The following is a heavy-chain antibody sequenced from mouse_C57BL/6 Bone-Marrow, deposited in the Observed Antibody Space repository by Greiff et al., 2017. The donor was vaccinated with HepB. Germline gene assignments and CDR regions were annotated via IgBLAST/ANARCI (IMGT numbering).Heavy chain of an antibody. CDR3: ARNLRRGAGWFAY. J-gene: IGHJ3*01. CDR2: IWSGGST. Sequence: VKLMESGPGLVQPSQSLSITCTVSGFSLTSYGVHWVRQSPGKGLEWLGVIWSGGSTDYNAAFISRLSISKDNSKSQVFFKMNSLQADDTAMYYCARNLRRGAGWFAYWGQGTLVTVSA. V-gene: IGHV2-2*01. CDR1: GFSLTSYG.